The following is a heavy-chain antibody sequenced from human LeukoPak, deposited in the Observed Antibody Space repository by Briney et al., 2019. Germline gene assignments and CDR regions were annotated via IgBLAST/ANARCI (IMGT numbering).Heavy chain of an antibody. CDR1: GFIFNNYG. J-gene: IGHJ4*02. CDR2: IRYDGTNK. CDR3: VGGDCYDSSGYSQFDY. V-gene: IGHV3-30*02. D-gene: IGHD3-22*01. Sequence: GGSLRLSCAASGFIFNNYGMHWVRQAPGKGLEWVAFIRYDGTNKYYADSVKGRFTISRDNSKNTLSLQMNSLRVEDTAVYYCVGGDCYDSSGYSQFDYWGQGTLVTVSS.